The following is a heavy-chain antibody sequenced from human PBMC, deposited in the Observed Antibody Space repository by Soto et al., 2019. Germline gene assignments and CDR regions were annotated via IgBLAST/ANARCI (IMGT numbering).Heavy chain of an antibody. J-gene: IGHJ6*03. CDR2: IYYSGST. CDR1: GFSISSYS. CDR3: ARRPADCSGDRCYSDYYYMDV. D-gene: IGHD2-15*01. V-gene: IGHV4-59*08. Sequence: SETLSLTCTVSGFSISSYSWIWIRQPPGKGLEWIGYIYYSGSTNYNPSLKSRVTISVDTSKNQFSLKLSSVTAADTAVYYCARRPADCSGDRCYSDYYYMDVWGKGTTVTVSS.